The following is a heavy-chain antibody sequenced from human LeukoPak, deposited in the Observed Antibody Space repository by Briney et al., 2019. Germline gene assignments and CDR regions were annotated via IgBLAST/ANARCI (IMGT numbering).Heavy chain of an antibody. CDR3: ARVSQAYSSSPHFDY. Sequence: PSETLSLTCTVSGGSISSYYWSWIRQPPGKGLEWIGYIYYSGSTNYNPSLKSRVTISVDTSKNQFSLKLSSVTAADTAVYYCARVSQAYSSSPHFDYWGQGTLVTVSS. CDR2: IYYSGST. CDR1: GGSISSYY. D-gene: IGHD6-6*01. V-gene: IGHV4-59*01. J-gene: IGHJ4*02.